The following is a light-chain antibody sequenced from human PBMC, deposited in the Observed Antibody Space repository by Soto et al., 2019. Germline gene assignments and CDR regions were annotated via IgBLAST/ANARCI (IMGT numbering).Light chain of an antibody. CDR1: NSDIGTYNY. Sequence: QSVLTQPASVSGSPGQSITISCTGTNSDIGTYNYVSWSQQHPGKAPKLMIYEVNNRPSGVSNRFSGSKSGNTASLTISGLQAGDEADYYCSSYTSSSTYVFGTGTKVTVL. V-gene: IGLV2-14*01. CDR3: SSYTSSSTYV. CDR2: EVN. J-gene: IGLJ1*01.